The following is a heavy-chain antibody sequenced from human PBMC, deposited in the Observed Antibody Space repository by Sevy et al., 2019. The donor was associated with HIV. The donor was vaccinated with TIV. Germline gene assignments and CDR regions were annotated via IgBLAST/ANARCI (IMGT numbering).Heavy chain of an antibody. CDR3: ARGPRYYDSSGSFNY. V-gene: IGHV4-34*01. J-gene: IGHJ4*02. CDR2: INHSGST. D-gene: IGHD3-22*01. Sequence: SETLSLTCAVYGGSFSGYYWSWIRQPPGKGLEWIGEINHSGSTNYNPSLKSRVTISVDTSKNQFSLKLSSVTAADTAVYYCARGPRYYDSSGSFNYWGQGTLVTVSS. CDR1: GGSFSGYY.